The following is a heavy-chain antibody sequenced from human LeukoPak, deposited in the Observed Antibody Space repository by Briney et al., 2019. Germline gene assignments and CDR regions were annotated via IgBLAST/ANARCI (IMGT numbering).Heavy chain of an antibody. CDR3: ARDIIGDGYAHFDY. CDR1: GFTIRRYN. D-gene: IGHD5-24*01. J-gene: IGHJ4*02. Sequence: GSLRLSCAASGFTIRRYNMIWVRQAPGMGLECVSVFYGGGDTSCADSVKGRFSTSRDNSKNTLYLQMNSLRAEDTAVYYCARDIIGDGYAHFDYWGQGTLVTVSS. CDR2: FYGGGDT. V-gene: IGHV3-66*01.